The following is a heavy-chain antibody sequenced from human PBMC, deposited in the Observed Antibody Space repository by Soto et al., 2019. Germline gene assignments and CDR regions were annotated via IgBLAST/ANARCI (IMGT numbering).Heavy chain of an antibody. CDR1: GFTFSSYD. CDR2: ITSTGSTR. J-gene: IGHJ4*02. Sequence: GGSLRLSCAASGFTFSSYDMHWVRQAPGKGLEWVSDITSTGSTRYYADSVKGRFTISRDNAKNSLYLQMNSLRAEDTAVYYCARGHCTSSAYHWNFDYWGQGALVTVCS. V-gene: IGHV3-48*03. CDR3: ARGHCTSSAYHWNFDY. D-gene: IGHD1-1*01.